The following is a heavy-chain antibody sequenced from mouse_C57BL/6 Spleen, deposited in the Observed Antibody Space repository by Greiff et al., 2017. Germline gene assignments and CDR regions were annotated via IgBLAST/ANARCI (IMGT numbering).Heavy chain of an antibody. J-gene: IGHJ4*01. V-gene: IGHV1-18*01. CDR1: GYTFTDYN. CDR3: ARSLYGYGVGDY. D-gene: IGHD2-2*01. Sequence: VQLKESGPELVKPGASVKIPCKASGYTFTDYNMDWVKQSHGKSLEWIGDINPNNGGTIYNQKFKGKATLTVDKSSSTAYMELRSLTSEDTAVYYCARSLYGYGVGDYWGQGTSVTVSS. CDR2: INPNNGGT.